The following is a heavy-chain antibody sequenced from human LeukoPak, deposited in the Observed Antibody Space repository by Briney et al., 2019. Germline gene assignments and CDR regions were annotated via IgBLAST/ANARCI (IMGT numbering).Heavy chain of an antibody. CDR2: INPSGGST. CDR1: GYTFTSYY. V-gene: IGHV1-46*01. D-gene: IGHD6-19*01. Sequence: PGGSLRLSCAASGYTFTSYYMHWVRQAPGQGLEWMGIINPSGGSTSYAQKFQGRVTMTRDTSTSTVYMELSSLRSEDTAVYYCAREVSDSSGWYSTYYFDYWGQGTLVTVSS. CDR3: AREVSDSSGWYSTYYFDY. J-gene: IGHJ4*02.